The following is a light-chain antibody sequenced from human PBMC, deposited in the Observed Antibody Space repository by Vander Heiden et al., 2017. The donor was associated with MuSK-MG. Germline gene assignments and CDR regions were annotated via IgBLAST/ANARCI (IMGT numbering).Light chain of an antibody. J-gene: IGKJ2*01. CDR3: QQYNSYWYT. CDR2: KAS. Sequence: DIQMTQSPSTLSASVGDRVTITCRASQSINSWLAWYQQKPGKAPKLLIYKASSLESGVPSRFSGSGSGTESTLTISSLQPDDFATYYCQQYNSYWYTFGQGTKLEIK. CDR1: QSINSW. V-gene: IGKV1-5*03.